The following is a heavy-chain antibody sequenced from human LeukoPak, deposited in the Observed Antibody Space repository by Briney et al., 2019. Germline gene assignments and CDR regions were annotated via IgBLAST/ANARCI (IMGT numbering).Heavy chain of an antibody. CDR1: GFTFNDYG. J-gene: IGHJ3*01. CDR3: AKATSTTVAPRDAFDV. D-gene: IGHD4-23*01. Sequence: GGSLRLSCSASGFTFNDYGMHWVRQAPGKGLEWVAFIRYDGKDTYYADSVKGRFTISRDNSKSTVSLQMNSLRSEDTSLYYCAKATSTTVAPRDAFDVWGPGTMVTVSS. V-gene: IGHV3-30*02. CDR2: IRYDGKDT.